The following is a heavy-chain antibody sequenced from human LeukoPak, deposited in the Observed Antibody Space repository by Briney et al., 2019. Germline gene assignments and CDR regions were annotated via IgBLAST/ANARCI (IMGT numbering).Heavy chain of an antibody. CDR2: IIPIFGTA. J-gene: IGHJ5*02. Sequence: ASVKVSCKASGGTFSSYAISWVRQAPGQGLEWMGRIIPIFGTANSAQKFQGRVTITTDESTSTAYMELSSLRSEDTAVYYSARDSGSSWSEVDPWGQGTLVTVSS. CDR3: ARDSGSSWSEVDP. CDR1: GGTFSSYA. D-gene: IGHD6-13*01. V-gene: IGHV1-69*05.